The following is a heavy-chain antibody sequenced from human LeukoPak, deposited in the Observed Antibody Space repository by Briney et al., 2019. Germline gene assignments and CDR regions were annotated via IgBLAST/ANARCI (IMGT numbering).Heavy chain of an antibody. V-gene: IGHV4-61*08. CDR2: IYYSGST. J-gene: IGHJ5*02. Sequence: SETLSLTCAVSGGSISSGGYSWSWIRQPPGKGLEWIGYIYYSGSTNYNPSLKSRVTISVDTSKNQFSLKLSSVTAADTAVYYCAREPLTGWFDPWGQGTLVTVSS. CDR1: GGSISSGGYS. D-gene: IGHD7-27*01. CDR3: AREPLTGWFDP.